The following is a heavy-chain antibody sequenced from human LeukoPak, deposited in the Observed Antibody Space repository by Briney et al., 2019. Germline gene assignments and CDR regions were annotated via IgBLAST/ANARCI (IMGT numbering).Heavy chain of an antibody. CDR3: ARDRSSGSSFDI. CDR1: GYAFTVCY. Sequence: GASVKVSCKASGYAFTVCYIHCQREAPGQGLEWMGWIYPYSGDTNYAQNFQGRVTMTRDTSISTAYMELSSLKSDDTAVYYCARDRSSGSSFDIWGQGTMLTVSS. J-gene: IGHJ3*02. D-gene: IGHD6-6*01. V-gene: IGHV1-2*02. CDR2: IYPYSGDT.